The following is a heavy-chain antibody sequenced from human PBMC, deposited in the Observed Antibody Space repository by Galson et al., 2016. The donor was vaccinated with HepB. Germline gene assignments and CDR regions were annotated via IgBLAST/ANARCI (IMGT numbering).Heavy chain of an antibody. Sequence: SVKVSCKASGYTFISYAISWVRQAPGQGLEWMGWISANNGNTNYAQKLQGRVTMTTDTFTSTAYMELRSLKSDDTALYYRARVIHEYSTGWYYFDYWGQGSLVTVSS. D-gene: IGHD6-19*01. CDR2: ISANNGNT. J-gene: IGHJ4*02. CDR3: ARVIHEYSTGWYYFDY. CDR1: GYTFISYA. V-gene: IGHV1-18*01.